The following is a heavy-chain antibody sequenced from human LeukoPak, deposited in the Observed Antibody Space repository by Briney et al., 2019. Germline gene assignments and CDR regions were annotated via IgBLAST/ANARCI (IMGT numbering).Heavy chain of an antibody. V-gene: IGHV1-2*02. D-gene: IGHD3-9*01. J-gene: IGHJ2*01. CDR1: GYTFTGYY. CDR2: INSNSGET. CDR3: AREPHYDLLTGYALGYLEL. Sequence: ASVKVSCKASGYTFTGYYMHWVRQAPGQGLEWMGWINSNSGETHFAHKLQGRVTMTRDTSIRTAYMELSRLRSDDTAVYYCAREPHYDLLTGYALGYLELCGRGTLLTVSS.